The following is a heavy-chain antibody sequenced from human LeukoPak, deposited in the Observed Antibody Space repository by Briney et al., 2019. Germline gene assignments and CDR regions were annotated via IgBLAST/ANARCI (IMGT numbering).Heavy chain of an antibody. D-gene: IGHD5-12*01. V-gene: IGHV3-49*04. CDR2: LRSKTYGGTA. CDR3: TRGGYSAYEDGGPVDY. CDR1: GFVFGDYV. Sequence: PGGSLRLSCTASGFVFGDYVVNWVRQAPGKGLEWVGFLRSKTYGGTAEYAASLKGRFTTSRDDSKNIAYLQINSLKSEDTAVYYCTRGGYSAYEDGGPVDYWGQGTLVTVSS. J-gene: IGHJ4*02.